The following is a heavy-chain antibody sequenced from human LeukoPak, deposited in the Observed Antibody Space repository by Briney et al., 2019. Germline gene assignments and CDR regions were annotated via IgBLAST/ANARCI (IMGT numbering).Heavy chain of an antibody. J-gene: IGHJ4*02. Sequence: SETLSLTCTVSGGSISSSSFYWSWIRQSPGKGLEWIGYIYSSGSTNYNPSLKSRVTISVDTSKSQFSLKLSSVTAADTAVYFCSREGRWLQLGFDYWGRGTLVTVSS. V-gene: IGHV4-61*01. D-gene: IGHD5-24*01. CDR1: GGSISSSSFY. CDR2: IYSSGST. CDR3: SREGRWLQLGFDY.